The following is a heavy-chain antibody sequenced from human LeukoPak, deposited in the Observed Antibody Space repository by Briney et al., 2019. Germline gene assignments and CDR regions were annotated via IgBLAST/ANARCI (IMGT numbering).Heavy chain of an antibody. D-gene: IGHD3-3*01. J-gene: IGHJ5*02. CDR2: INPNSGGT. CDR3: ARDRRFLEWLLPSNWFDP. V-gene: IGHV1-2*02. Sequence: GASVKVSCKASGYTFTGYYMHWVRQAPGQGLEWMGWINPNSGGTNYAQKFQGRVTMTRDTSISTAYMELSRLRSDDTAVYYCARDRRFLEWLLPSNWFDPWGQGTLVTVSS. CDR1: GYTFTGYY.